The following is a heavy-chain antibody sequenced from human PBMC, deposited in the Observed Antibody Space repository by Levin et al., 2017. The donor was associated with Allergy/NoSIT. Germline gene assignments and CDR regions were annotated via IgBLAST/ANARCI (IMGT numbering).Heavy chain of an antibody. V-gene: IGHV4-34*01. D-gene: IGHD6-13*01. J-gene: IGHJ4*02. CDR2: INHSGST. CDR1: GGSFSGYY. Sequence: SETLSLTCAVYGGSFSGYYWSWIRQPPGKGLEWIGEINHSGSTNYNPSLKSRVTISVDTSKNQFSLKLSSVTAADTAVYYCARGPKYSSREAPPQPLDYWGQGTLVTVSS. CDR3: ARGPKYSSREAPPQPLDY.